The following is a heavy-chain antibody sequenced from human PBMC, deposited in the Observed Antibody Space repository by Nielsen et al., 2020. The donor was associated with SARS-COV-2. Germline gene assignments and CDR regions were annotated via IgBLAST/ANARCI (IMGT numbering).Heavy chain of an antibody. V-gene: IGHV4-30-4*08. Sequence: SETLSLTCTVSGGSISSGGYYWSWIRQHPGKGLEWIGYIYYSGSTYYNPSLKSRVTISVDTSKNQFSLKLSSVTAADTAVYYCASSLYDIIFGYYFDYWGQGTLVTVSS. CDR2: IYYSGST. CDR3: ASSLYDIIFGYYFDY. D-gene: IGHD3-9*01. J-gene: IGHJ4*02. CDR1: GGSISSGGYY.